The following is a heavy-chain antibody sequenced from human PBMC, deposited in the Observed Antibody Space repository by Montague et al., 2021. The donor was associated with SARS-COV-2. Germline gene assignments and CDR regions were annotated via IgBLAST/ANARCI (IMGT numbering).Heavy chain of an antibody. CDR3: ASGVSFYYGSGNYYRSALDD. V-gene: IGHV4-34*12. CDR2: VIHSGTT. Sequence: SETLSLTYHVSGASISGYYWSWVRQSPGKGLEWIGEVIHSGTTNYNPSLKRRVTISIDSSNDRFSLRLTSLTAADTGVYYCASGVSFYYGSGNYYRSALDDWGQGTTVTVSS. J-gene: IGHJ6*02. D-gene: IGHD3-10*01. CDR1: GASISGYY.